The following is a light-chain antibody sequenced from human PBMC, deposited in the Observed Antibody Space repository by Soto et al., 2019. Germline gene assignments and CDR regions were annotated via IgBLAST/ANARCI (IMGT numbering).Light chain of an antibody. V-gene: IGKV1-33*01. Sequence: DIQMTQSPSSLSASVGDRVNITCQASQDIANYLKWYQQKPGKAPKVLIDDASNLERGVPSRFSGSGSGTDFTFTISSLQPEDIATYYCQRYDNLPYTFGQGTKLEIK. J-gene: IGKJ2*01. CDR2: DAS. CDR3: QRYDNLPYT. CDR1: QDIANY.